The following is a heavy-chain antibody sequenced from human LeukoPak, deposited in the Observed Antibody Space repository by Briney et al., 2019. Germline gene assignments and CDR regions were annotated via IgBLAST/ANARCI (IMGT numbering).Heavy chain of an antibody. J-gene: IGHJ5*02. CDR3: ARGTMIVVVNNKFDP. CDR2: INPSGGST. D-gene: IGHD3-22*01. V-gene: IGHV1-46*01. Sequence: ASVKVSCKASGYTFASYYMHWVGQAPGQGLEWMGIINPSGGSTSYAQKFQGRVTMTRDTSTSTVYMELSSLRSEDTAVYYCARGTMIVVVNNKFDPWGQGTLVTVSS. CDR1: GYTFASYY.